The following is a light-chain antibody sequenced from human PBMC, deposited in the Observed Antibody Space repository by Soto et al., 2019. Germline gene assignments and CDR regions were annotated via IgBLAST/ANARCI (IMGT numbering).Light chain of an antibody. V-gene: IGKV1-5*03. Sequence: DIKRTKSPSILYESVGARVSITSVASQTISSWLAWYQQKPGKAPKLLIFKASSLETGVPLRFSGSGSGTEFTLTISSLQPDDVATYYCQQYNNFRWTFGQGTKVDIK. CDR3: QQYNNFRWT. CDR2: KAS. J-gene: IGKJ1*01. CDR1: QTISSW.